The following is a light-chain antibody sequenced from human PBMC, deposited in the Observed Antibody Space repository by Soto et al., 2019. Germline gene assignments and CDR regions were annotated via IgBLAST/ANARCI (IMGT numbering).Light chain of an antibody. V-gene: IGLV1-51*01. CDR1: GSNIGRNY. Sequence: QSVLTQPASLSAPPGEKVNISCSGRGSNIGRNYVSWYRQFPGTAPQLLIYDDSKRHSGVPDRLSGSRYGTSASLAIAGLQPGDEAVYYCGTWDESLGAGVFGGGTKLTVL. CDR3: GTWDESLGAGV. CDR2: DDS. J-gene: IGLJ2*01.